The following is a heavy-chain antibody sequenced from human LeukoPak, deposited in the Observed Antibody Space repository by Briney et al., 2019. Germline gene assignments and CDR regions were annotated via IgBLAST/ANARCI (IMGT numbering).Heavy chain of an antibody. Sequence: ASVKVSCKASGGTFSSYAISWVRQAPGQGLEWMGRIDPDSGVTNSAQNFQGRVTMTRGTSITTAYMELSGLRSDDTAVYYCARDQARTTTWYLYMNYWGQGTLVTVSS. CDR3: ARDQARTTTWYLYMNY. CDR1: GGTFSSYA. V-gene: IGHV1-2*06. D-gene: IGHD3/OR15-3a*01. J-gene: IGHJ4*02. CDR2: IDPDSGVT.